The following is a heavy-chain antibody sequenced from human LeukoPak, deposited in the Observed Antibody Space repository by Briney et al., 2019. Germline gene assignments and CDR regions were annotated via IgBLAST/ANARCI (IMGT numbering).Heavy chain of an antibody. CDR1: GGSISSGVYY. D-gene: IGHD2-2*01. CDR2: IYYSGST. J-gene: IGHJ2*01. V-gene: IGHV4-31*03. CDR3: ARAPSRDIVVVPAAKIPGWYFDL. Sequence: SETLSLTCTVSGGSISSGVYYWSWIRQHPGKGLEWIGYIYYSGSTYYNPSLKSRVNISVDTSKNQFSLKLSAVTAADTAVYYCARAPSRDIVVVPAAKIPGWYFDLWGRGTLVTVSS.